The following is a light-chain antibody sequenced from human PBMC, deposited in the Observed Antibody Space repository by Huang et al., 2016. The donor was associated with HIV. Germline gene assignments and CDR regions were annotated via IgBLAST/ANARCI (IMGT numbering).Light chain of an antibody. CDR3: MQALQSPYT. V-gene: IGKV2-28*01. J-gene: IGKJ2*01. CDR2: LGS. Sequence: DIVMTQSPLSPPVTPGEPASISCRSNQSLLDSNGFNYLDWYLQKPGQSPQLLIFLGSNRASGVPDRFSGSGSGTDFKLKISRVEADDVGVYYCMQALQSPYTFGQGTKLEIK. CDR1: QSLLDSNGFNY.